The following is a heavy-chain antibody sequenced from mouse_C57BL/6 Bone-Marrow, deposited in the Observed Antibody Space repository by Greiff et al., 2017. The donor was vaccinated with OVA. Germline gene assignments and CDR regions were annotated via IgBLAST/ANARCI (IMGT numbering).Heavy chain of an antibody. Sequence: EVQGVESGGGLVQPGGSMKLSCAASGFTFSDAWMDWVRQSPEKGLEWVAEIRNKANNHATYYAESVKGRFTISRDDSKSSVYLQMNSLRAEDAGIYYCSGAITTVVAEDWFAYWGQGTLVTVSA. V-gene: IGHV6-6*01. CDR3: SGAITTVVAEDWFAY. J-gene: IGHJ3*01. CDR2: IRNKANNHAT. D-gene: IGHD1-1*01. CDR1: GFTFSDAW.